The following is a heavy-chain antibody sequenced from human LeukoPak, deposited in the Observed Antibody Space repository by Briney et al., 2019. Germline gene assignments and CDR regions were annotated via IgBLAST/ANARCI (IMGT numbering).Heavy chain of an antibody. CDR3: ALEGEMATGLDY. D-gene: IGHD5-24*01. CDR2: INHSGST. Sequence: SETLSLTCAVYGGSFSGYYWSWIRQPPGKGLEWIGEINHSGSTNYNPSLKSRVTISVDTSKNQFSLKLSSVTAADTAVYYCALEGEMATGLDYWGRGTLVTVSS. V-gene: IGHV4-34*01. CDR1: GGSFSGYY. J-gene: IGHJ4*02.